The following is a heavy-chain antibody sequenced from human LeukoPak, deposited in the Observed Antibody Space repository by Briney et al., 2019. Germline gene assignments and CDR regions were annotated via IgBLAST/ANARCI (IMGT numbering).Heavy chain of an antibody. CDR3: ARVQTIFGVVIFENWFDP. V-gene: IGHV1-2*02. D-gene: IGHD3-3*01. CDR1: GYTFTGYY. J-gene: IGHJ5*02. CDR2: INPNSGGT. Sequence: ASVKVSCKASGYTFTGYYMHWVRQAPGQGLEWMGWINPNSGGTNYAQKFQGRVTMTRDTSISTAYMELSRLRSDDTAVCYCARVQTIFGVVIFENWFDPWGQGTLATVSS.